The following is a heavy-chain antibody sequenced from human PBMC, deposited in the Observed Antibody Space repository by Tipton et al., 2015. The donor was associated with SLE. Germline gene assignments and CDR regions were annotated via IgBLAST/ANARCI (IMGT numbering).Heavy chain of an antibody. CDR1: GVSISTSRYY. V-gene: IGHV4-39*02. CDR2: LSAGGST. J-gene: IGHJ1*01. CDR3: ATNGHGETYEFLTEYLRH. D-gene: IGHD5-12*01. Sequence: TLSLTCSVSGVSISTSRYYWGWSRQSPGQGLEWVGSLSAGGSTYFHPSLKSRASLSADASKNHFSLKLNSVTAADTAVYYCATNGHGETYEFLTEYLRHWGQGTLVIVSS.